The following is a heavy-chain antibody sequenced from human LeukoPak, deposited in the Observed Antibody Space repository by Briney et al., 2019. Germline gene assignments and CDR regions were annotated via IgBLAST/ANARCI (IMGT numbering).Heavy chain of an antibody. Sequence: GGSLRLSCAASGFSISTYSMNWVRQAPGKGLEWVSYISSGSSAMYYADSVKGRFTISRDNAKNSLYLQMNSLRAEDTAVYYCARGVSSFDYWGQGTLVTVSS. CDR3: ARGVSSFDY. V-gene: IGHV3-48*04. CDR2: ISSGSSAM. CDR1: GFSISTYS. J-gene: IGHJ4*02. D-gene: IGHD2-2*01.